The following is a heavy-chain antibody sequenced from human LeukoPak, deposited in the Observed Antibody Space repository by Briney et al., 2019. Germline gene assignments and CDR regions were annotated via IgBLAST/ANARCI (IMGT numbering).Heavy chain of an antibody. V-gene: IGHV4-59*01. CDR2: IYYSGSA. CDR1: GGTINNYY. CDR3: ARVKYRGYDSLGQDVFDI. Sequence: SETLSLTCTVSGGTINNYYWSWIRQPPGKGLEWIGYIYYSGSANYNPSLTSRVIISADTSKNKFSLKLTSVTAADTAVYYCARVKYRGYDSLGQDVFDIWGQGTMVTVSS. D-gene: IGHD5-12*01. J-gene: IGHJ3*02.